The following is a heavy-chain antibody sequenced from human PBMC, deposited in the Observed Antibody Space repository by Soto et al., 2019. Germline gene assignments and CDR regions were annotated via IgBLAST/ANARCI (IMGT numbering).Heavy chain of an antibody. CDR1: GGSFSGYY. V-gene: IGHV4-34*01. D-gene: IGHD6-19*01. CDR2: INHSGST. CDR3: ARAPGVAGTGFDY. Sequence: SETLSLTCAVYGGSFSGYYWNWIRQPPGKGLEWIGEINHSGSTNYSPSLKSRVTISVDTSKNQFSLRLSSVTAADTAVYYCARAPGVAGTGFDYWGQGPLVTVSS. J-gene: IGHJ4*02.